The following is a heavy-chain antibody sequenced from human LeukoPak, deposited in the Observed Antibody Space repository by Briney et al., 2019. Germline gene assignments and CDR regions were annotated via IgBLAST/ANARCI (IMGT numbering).Heavy chain of an antibody. CDR2: IYHSGST. CDR3: ARDQQYHRPAGWFDP. CDR1: GGSISSGGYS. D-gene: IGHD1-14*01. Sequence: SQTLSLTCAVSGGSISSGGYSWSCIRQPPGKGLECIGYIYHSGSTYYNPSLKSRVTISVDRSKNQFSLKLSSVTAADTAVYYCARDQQYHRPAGWFDPWGQGTLVTVSS. V-gene: IGHV4-30-2*01. J-gene: IGHJ5*02.